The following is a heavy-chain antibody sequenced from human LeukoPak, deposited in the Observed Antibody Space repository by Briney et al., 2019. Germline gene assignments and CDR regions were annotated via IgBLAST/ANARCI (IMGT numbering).Heavy chain of an antibody. V-gene: IGHV3-30*01. CDR1: GFTFSDYA. J-gene: IGHJ5*02. Sequence: PGGSLRLSCAASGFTFSDYAMHWVRQAPGKGLEWVAVLSYDGTNQYYADSVKGRFAISRDNSKNTLYLHMNSLRAEDTAVYYCTRDHRFQIPAAGKDVGFDPWGQGTLVTVSS. CDR3: TRDHRFQIPAAGKDVGFDP. D-gene: IGHD6-13*01. CDR2: LSYDGTNQ.